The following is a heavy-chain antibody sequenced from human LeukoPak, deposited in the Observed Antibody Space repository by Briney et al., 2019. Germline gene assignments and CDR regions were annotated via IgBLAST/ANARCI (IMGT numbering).Heavy chain of an antibody. CDR2: IYSGAGT. CDR1: GFTVSSNY. CDR3: ATRSSG. J-gene: IGHJ4*02. D-gene: IGHD6-19*01. V-gene: IGHV3-53*01. Sequence: GGSLRLSCAASGFTVSSNYMSWVRQAPGKGLEWVSVIYSGAGTFYADSVKGRFTISRDNSKNTLYLQMNSLRAEDTAVYYCATRSSGWGQVTLVTVSS.